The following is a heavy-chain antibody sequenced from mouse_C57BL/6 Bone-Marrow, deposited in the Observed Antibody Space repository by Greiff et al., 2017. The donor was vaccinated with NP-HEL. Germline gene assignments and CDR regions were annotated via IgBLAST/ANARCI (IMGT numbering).Heavy chain of an antibody. J-gene: IGHJ4*01. CDR2: INPSNGGT. CDR3: ASRWLPYAMDD. Sequence: VQLQQSGPELVKPGASVKLSCKASGYNFTSYWMHWVKQRPGQGLEWIGTINPSNGGTNYHEKFKSKATLTVDKSSSTAYMQLSSLTSEDSAVYYCASRWLPYAMDDWGQGTSVTVSS. D-gene: IGHD2-2*01. V-gene: IGHV1-53*01. CDR1: GYNFTSYW.